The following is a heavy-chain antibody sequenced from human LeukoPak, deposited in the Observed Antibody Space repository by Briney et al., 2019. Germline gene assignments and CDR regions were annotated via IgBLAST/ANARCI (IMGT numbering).Heavy chain of an antibody. D-gene: IGHD3-10*01. V-gene: IGHV3-30*01. Sequence: GGSLRLSCAASGFTFSSYAMHWVRQAPGKGLEWVAVISYDGSNKYYADSVKGRFTISRDNSKNTLYLQMNSLRAEDTAAYYCARDAVRYYYYYTDVWGKGTTVTVSS. CDR1: GFTFSSYA. J-gene: IGHJ6*03. CDR2: ISYDGSNK. CDR3: ARDAVRYYYYYTDV.